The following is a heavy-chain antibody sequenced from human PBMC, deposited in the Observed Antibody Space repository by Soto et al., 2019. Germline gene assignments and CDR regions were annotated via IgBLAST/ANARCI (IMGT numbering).Heavy chain of an antibody. D-gene: IGHD1-26*01. V-gene: IGHV1-18*01. J-gene: IGHJ4*02. Sequence: QVQLVQSGAEVKKPGASVKVSCKASAYTFTSYGLGWVRQSHGQGLEWMGWISAYNGNTNYAQKIQGRVTMTTDTSTSTAYMELRSLRADDTAVSYCARDRGSYALDYWGQGTLGSVSS. CDR1: AYTFTSYG. CDR3: ARDRGSYALDY. CDR2: ISAYNGNT.